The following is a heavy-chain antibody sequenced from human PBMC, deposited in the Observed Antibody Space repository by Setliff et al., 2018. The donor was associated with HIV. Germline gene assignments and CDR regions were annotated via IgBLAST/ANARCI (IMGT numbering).Heavy chain of an antibody. CDR3: ASTSGSGSAAVGDI. V-gene: IGHV4-34*01. CDR1: GGSFSGYY. J-gene: IGHJ3*02. D-gene: IGHD1-26*01. CDR2: INHSGST. Sequence: PSETLSLTCAVYGGSFSGYYWSWIRQPPGKGLEWIGEINHSGSTNYNPSLKSRVTISVDTSKNQFSLKLSSVTAADTAVYYCASTSGSGSAAVGDIWGQGTMVTVSS.